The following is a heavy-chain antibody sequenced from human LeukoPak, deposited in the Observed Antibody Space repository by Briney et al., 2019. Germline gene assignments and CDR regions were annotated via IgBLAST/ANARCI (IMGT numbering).Heavy chain of an antibody. V-gene: IGHV3-53*01. D-gene: IGHD3-22*01. Sequence: PAGTLTLSCAVYGLTFSSNYMSWVRQAPGKGLEWVSVINRGGSTYYADSVKGRFTISRDKPKNTLYLQMNSVRAEDTAVYFCAKRGVVIRVILVGFHKEAYYFDSWGQGALVTVSS. CDR3: AKRGVVIRVILVGFHKEAYYFDS. CDR2: INRGGST. CDR1: GLTFSSNY. J-gene: IGHJ4*02.